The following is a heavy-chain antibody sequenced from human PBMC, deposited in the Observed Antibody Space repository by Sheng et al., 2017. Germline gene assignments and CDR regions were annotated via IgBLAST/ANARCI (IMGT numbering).Heavy chain of an antibody. CDR3: ARESLQRIFSFDY. V-gene: IGHV3-23*01. Sequence: EVQVSESWGEAWYSRGGSLRLSCVASDFFFANFAMSWVRQAPGKGLQWVSGITGSGSQTFYADSVRGRFTISRDNPKNHTVSANGQLRAEDTAVYYCARESLQRIFSFDYWAWEPGHRLL. CDR2: ITGSGSQT. J-gene: IGHJ4*02. D-gene: IGHD3-10*01. CDR1: DFFFANFA.